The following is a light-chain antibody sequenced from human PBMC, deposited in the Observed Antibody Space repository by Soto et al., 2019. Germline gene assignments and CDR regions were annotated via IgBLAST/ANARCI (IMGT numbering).Light chain of an antibody. V-gene: IGLV2-14*01. CDR3: SSYTFTSTLYV. CDR1: SSDVGGHNY. Sequence: QSVLTQPASVSGSPGQSITISCTGSSSDVGGHNYVSWYQQHPGKAPKLMIYEVTKRPSGVSNRFSGSKSGNTASLTISGLQAEEEADYYCSSYTFTSTLYVFGTATKVTV. CDR2: EVT. J-gene: IGLJ1*01.